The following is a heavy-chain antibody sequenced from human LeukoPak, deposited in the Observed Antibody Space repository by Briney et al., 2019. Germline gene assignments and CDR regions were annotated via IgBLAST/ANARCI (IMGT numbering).Heavy chain of an antibody. D-gene: IGHD2-2*01. J-gene: IGHJ6*02. CDR1: GGSISSSSYY. Sequence: SETLSLTCTVSGGSISSSSYYWGWIRQPPGKGLEWIGSIYYSGSTYYNPSLKSRVTISVDTSKNQFSLKLSSVTAADTAVYYCARRGEDIVVVPAALHYGMDVWGQGTTVTVSS. CDR2: IYYSGST. V-gene: IGHV4-39*01. CDR3: ARRGEDIVVVPAALHYGMDV.